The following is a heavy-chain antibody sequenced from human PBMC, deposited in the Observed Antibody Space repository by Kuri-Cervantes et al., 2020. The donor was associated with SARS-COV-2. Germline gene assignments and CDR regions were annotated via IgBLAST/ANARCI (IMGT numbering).Heavy chain of an antibody. D-gene: IGHD4-23*01. CDR2: IYYSGSI. CDR3: ARPGGFLDV. CDR1: GGSISSGSYY. V-gene: IGHV4-39*01. J-gene: IGHJ6*04. Sequence: SETLSLTCTVSGGSISSGSYYWSWIRQPAGKGLEWIGSIYYSGSIYHSPSLKSRLTMSVDTSKNQFSLKLSSVTAADTAVYYCARPGGFLDVWGKGTTGTVSS.